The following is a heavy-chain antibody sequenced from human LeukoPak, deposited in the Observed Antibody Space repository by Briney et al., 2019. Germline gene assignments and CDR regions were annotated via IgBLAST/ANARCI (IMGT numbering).Heavy chain of an antibody. CDR2: MNPNSGNT. Sequence: ASVKVSCKASGYTFTSYDINWVRQATGQGLEWMGWMNPNSGNTGYAPKFQGRVTITRNTSISTAYMELSSLRSEDTAVYYCARVYYYDSSGYFNWFDPWGQGTLVTVSS. CDR1: GYTFTSYD. CDR3: ARVYYYDSSGYFNWFDP. J-gene: IGHJ5*02. V-gene: IGHV1-8*02. D-gene: IGHD3-22*01.